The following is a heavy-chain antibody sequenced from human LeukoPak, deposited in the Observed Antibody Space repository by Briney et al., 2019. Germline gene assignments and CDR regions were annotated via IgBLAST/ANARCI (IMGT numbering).Heavy chain of an antibody. CDR1: GDTFSSFG. CDR2: IIPIFGTA. CDR3: ASSRYRYGDYPDRWFDP. D-gene: IGHD4-17*01. V-gene: IGHV1-69*13. Sequence: ASVKVSCKASGDTFSSFGISWVRQAPGQGLEWMGGIIPIFGTANYAQKFQGRVTITADESTSTAYMELSSLRSEDTAVYYCASSRYRYGDYPDRWFDPWGQGTLVTVSS. J-gene: IGHJ5*02.